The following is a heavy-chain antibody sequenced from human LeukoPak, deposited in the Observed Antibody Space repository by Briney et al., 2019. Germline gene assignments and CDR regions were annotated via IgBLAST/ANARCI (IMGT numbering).Heavy chain of an antibody. CDR1: GGSISSYY. V-gene: IGHV4-59*12. CDR3: ARDSARVRGVIGGGDYYFDY. CDR2: IYYSGST. Sequence: PSETLSLTCTVSGGSISSYYWSWIRQPPGKGLEWIGCIYYSGSTNYNPSLKSRVTISVDTSKNQFSLKLSSVTAADTAVYYCARDSARVRGVIGGGDYYFDYWGQGTLVTVSS. D-gene: IGHD3-10*01. J-gene: IGHJ4*02.